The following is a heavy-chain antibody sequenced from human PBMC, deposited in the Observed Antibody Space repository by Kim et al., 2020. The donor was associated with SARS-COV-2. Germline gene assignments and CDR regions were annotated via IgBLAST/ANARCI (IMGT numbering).Heavy chain of an antibody. V-gene: IGHV1-18*01. J-gene: IGHJ4*02. CDR2: ISTYDGIT. Sequence: SVKVSCQTSGYTFASYGVGWVRQAPRQGLEWMGWISTYDGITNYAQKFQGRLAMTTDASTSTIYMELTSLRSDDTAMYYCARRGYDGYEYFDYWGQGTLVTVSS. CDR1: GYTFASYG. CDR3: ARRGYDGYEYFDY. D-gene: IGHD5-12*01.